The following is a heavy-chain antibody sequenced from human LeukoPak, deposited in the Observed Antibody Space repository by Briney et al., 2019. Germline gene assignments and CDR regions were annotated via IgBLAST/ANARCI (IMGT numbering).Heavy chain of an antibody. Sequence: TGGSLRLSCAASGFTFSRYSMNWVRQAPGKGLEWVSAISGSGGSTYYADSVKGRFTISRDNSKNTLYLQMNSLRAEDTAVYYCAKHKVAATSAVDYWGQGTLVTVSP. J-gene: IGHJ4*02. CDR1: GFTFSRYS. CDR2: ISGSGGST. CDR3: AKHKVAATSAVDY. V-gene: IGHV3-23*01. D-gene: IGHD5-12*01.